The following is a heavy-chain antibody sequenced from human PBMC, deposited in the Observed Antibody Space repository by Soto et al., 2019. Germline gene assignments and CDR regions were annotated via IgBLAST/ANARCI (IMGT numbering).Heavy chain of an antibody. J-gene: IGHJ4*02. CDR1: GGSISSGVYS. CDR3: ARGPYYYDSSGYYPFDY. D-gene: IGHD3-22*01. CDR2: IYHSGST. Sequence: SETLSLTCAVSGGSISSGVYSWSWIRQPAWKGLAGSGYIYHSGSTYYHPPLNTRVTISVDRSKNQFSLKLSSVTAADTAVYYCARGPYYYDSSGYYPFDYWGQGTLVTVS. V-gene: IGHV4-30-2*01.